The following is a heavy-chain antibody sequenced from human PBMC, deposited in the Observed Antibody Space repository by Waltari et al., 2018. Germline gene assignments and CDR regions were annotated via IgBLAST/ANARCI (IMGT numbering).Heavy chain of an antibody. J-gene: IGHJ6*03. CDR3: ARDRSSSSWYEGYYYYYMDV. Sequence: QVQLQESGPGLVKPSETLSLTCTVSGGSISSYYWSCIRQPAGKGREWIGRIYTSGSTNYNPSLKSRVTMSVDTSKNQFSLKLSSVTAADTAVYYCARDRSSSSWYEGYYYYYMDVWGKGTTVTVSS. CDR2: IYTSGST. V-gene: IGHV4-4*07. D-gene: IGHD6-13*01. CDR1: GGSISSYY.